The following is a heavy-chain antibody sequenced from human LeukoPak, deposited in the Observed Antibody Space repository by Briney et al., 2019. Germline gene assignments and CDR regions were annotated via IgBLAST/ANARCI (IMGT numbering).Heavy chain of an antibody. CDR2: ISGGGGST. D-gene: IGHD6-13*01. Sequence: GGSLRLSCEASGFTFSGYAVSWVRQAPGKGLEWVSGISGGGGSTYYADSVKGRFTISSDNSKNTLYLQMNSLRAEDTAAYYCAKTAGYSSSWYEYWGQGTLVTVSS. CDR1: GFTFSGYA. J-gene: IGHJ4*02. V-gene: IGHV3-23*01. CDR3: AKTAGYSSSWYEY.